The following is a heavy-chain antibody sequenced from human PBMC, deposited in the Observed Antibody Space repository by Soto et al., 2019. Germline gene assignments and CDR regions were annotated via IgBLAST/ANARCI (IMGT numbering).Heavy chain of an antibody. CDR3: AQDTYYHDTSGYYTFDY. D-gene: IGHD3-22*01. Sequence: GGAPRLSCAASWFTFCSYAMSWVPPAPGKGLGGGSSISSSSSYIYYADSVKGRFTISRDNAKNSLYLQMNSLRAEDTAVYYCAQDTYYHDTSGYYTFDYWGQGALVTVSS. CDR2: ISSSSSYI. CDR1: WFTFCSYA. J-gene: IGHJ4*02. V-gene: IGHV3-21*01.